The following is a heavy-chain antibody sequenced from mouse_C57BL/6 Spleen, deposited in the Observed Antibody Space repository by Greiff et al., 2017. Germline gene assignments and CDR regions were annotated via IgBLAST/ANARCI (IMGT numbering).Heavy chain of an antibody. D-gene: IGHD2-1*01. V-gene: IGHV1-82*01. CDR2: IYPGGGDT. CDR1: GYAFSSSW. J-gene: IGHJ3*01. Sequence: QVQLQQSGPELVKPGASVKISCKASGYAFSSSWMNWVKQRPGQGLEWIGRIYPGGGDTNYNGKFKGKATLTADKSSSTAYMQLSSLTSEDSAVYFCARGGNSAWFAYWGQGTLVTVSA. CDR3: ARGGNSAWFAY.